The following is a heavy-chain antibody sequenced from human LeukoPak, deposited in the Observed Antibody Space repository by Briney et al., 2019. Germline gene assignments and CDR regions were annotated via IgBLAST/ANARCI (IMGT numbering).Heavy chain of an antibody. CDR1: GFTFNNYG. CDR3: AKDRDTAAAGYYFDY. CDR2: ISYDGSNK. J-gene: IGHJ4*02. D-gene: IGHD6-13*01. V-gene: IGHV3-30*18. Sequence: QSGGSLRLSCAASGFTFNNYGMHWVRQAPGKGLEWVAVISYDGSNKYNADSVKGRFTISRDNSKNTLYLQMNSLRVEDTAVYYCAKDRDTAAAGYYFDYWGQGTLVTVSS.